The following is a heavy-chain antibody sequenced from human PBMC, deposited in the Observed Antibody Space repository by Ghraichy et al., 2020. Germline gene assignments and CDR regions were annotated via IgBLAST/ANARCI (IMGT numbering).Heavy chain of an antibody. D-gene: IGHD5-24*01. Sequence: GGSLRLSCAASGFTFSSYSMNWVRQAPGKGLEWVSSISSSSSYIYYADSVKGRFTISRDNAKNSLYLQMNSLRAEDTAVYYCAALDYNGERWLQLPYYYYGMDVWGQGTTVTVSS. J-gene: IGHJ6*02. V-gene: IGHV3-21*01. CDR1: GFTFSSYS. CDR3: AALDYNGERWLQLPYYYYGMDV. CDR2: ISSSSSYI.